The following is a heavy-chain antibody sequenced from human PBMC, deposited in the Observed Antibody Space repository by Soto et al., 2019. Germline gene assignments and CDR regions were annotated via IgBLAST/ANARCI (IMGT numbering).Heavy chain of an antibody. CDR1: GGYIRGYC. Sequence: SETLSLTCTVSGGYIRGYCWSWVRQPPVKGLEWIGFIYYSGSSYDGPFLESRVTISEDTSKNLFSLKLRSVTAADTAIYYCAGGRDDYNGWYFDLWGRGTLVTVSS. CDR2: IYYSGSS. D-gene: IGHD4-4*01. V-gene: IGHV4-59*01. CDR3: AGGRDDYNGWYFDL. J-gene: IGHJ2*01.